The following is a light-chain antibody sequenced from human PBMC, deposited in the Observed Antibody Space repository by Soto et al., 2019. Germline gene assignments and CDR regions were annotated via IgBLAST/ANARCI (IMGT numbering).Light chain of an antibody. J-gene: IGLJ1*01. CDR1: SSDVGGYNY. CDR3: CSSAGSSTHYV. CDR2: AVT. V-gene: IGLV2-11*01. Sequence: QSALTQPRSVSGAPGQSVTISCTGTSSDVGGYNYVSWYQQYPGKAPKVMIYAVTRRPSGVPDRISGSKSGNTASLTISGLQAEDEADYYCCSSAGSSTHYVFGTGTKVTVL.